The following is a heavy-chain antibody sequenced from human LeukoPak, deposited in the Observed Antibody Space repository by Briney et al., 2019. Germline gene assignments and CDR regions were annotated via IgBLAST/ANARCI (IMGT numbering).Heavy chain of an antibody. D-gene: IGHD3-22*01. CDR1: GFTFSSYG. V-gene: IGHV3-30*18. CDR2: ISYDGSNK. CDR3: AKDSKHYYDSSGYPVY. J-gene: IGHJ4*02. Sequence: GGSLRLSCAASGFTFSSYGMHWVRQAPGKGLEWVAVISYDGSNKYYADSVKGRFTISRDNSKNTLYLQMNSLRAEDTAVYYCAKDSKHYYDSSGYPVYWGQGTLVTVSS.